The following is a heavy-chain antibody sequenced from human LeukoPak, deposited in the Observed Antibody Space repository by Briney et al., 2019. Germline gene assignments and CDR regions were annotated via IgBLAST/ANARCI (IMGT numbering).Heavy chain of an antibody. CDR2: INSDGSST. D-gene: IGHD3-3*01. CDR3: ARAYYDFWSGHSWFDP. J-gene: IGHJ5*02. Sequence: PWGSLRLSCAASGFTFSSYLMHWVRPGPGKGLVWVLRINSDGSSTSYADSVKGRFTISRDNAKNTLYLQMNSLRAEDTAVYYCARAYYDFWSGHSWFDPWGQGTLVTVSS. CDR1: GFTFSSYL. V-gene: IGHV3-74*01.